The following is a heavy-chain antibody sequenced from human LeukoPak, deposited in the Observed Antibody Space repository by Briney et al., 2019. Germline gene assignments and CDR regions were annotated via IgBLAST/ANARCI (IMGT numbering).Heavy chain of an antibody. D-gene: IGHD2-2*01. CDR2: ISGSGGST. V-gene: IGHV3-23*01. CDR1: GLTFSSHA. Sequence: GSLRLSCAASGLTFSSHAMSWVRQAPGKGLEWVSAISGSGGSTYYADSVKGRFTISRDNSKNTLYLQMNSLRAEDTAVYYCAKDLLGCSSTSCYDDWFDPWGQGTLVTVSS. CDR3: AKDLLGCSSTSCYDDWFDP. J-gene: IGHJ5*02.